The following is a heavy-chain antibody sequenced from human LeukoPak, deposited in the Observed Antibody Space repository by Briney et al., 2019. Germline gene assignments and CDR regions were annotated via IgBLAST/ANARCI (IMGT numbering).Heavy chain of an antibody. CDR3: ARARRWRMTAVTHVAFDI. Sequence: PSETLSLTCAVYGGSFSGYYWSWIRQPPRQGLEWIGEITHSGSTNYNPSLKSRVTISVDTSKNQFSLKLCSVTAADTAVYYCARARRWRMTAVTHVAFDIWGQGTKVTVSS. CDR2: ITHSGST. D-gene: IGHD4-11*01. V-gene: IGHV4-34*01. CDR1: GGSFSGYY. J-gene: IGHJ3*02.